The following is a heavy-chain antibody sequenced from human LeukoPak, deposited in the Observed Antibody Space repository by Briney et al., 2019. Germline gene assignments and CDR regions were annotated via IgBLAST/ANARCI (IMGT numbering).Heavy chain of an antibody. CDR3: AKERTYGSGSPYYFDY. J-gene: IGHJ4*02. V-gene: IGHV3-23*01. Sequence: GGSLRLSCAASGFTFSSYAMSWVRQAPGKGLEWVSAISGSGGSTYYADSVKGRFTISRDNSKNTLYLQMNSLRAEDTTVYYCAKERTYGSGSPYYFDYWGQGTLVTVSS. CDR2: ISGSGGST. D-gene: IGHD3-10*01. CDR1: GFTFSSYA.